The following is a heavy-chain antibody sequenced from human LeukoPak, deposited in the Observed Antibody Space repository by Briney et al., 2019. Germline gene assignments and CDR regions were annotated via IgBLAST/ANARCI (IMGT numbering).Heavy chain of an antibody. CDR1: GGSISSGGYS. CDR3: ARAVDIVRTTFDR. Sequence: SQTLSLTCAVSGGSISSGGYSWSWIRQPPGKGLEWIGYIYHSGSTYYNPSLKSRVTISVDRSKNQFSLKLSSVTAADTAVYYCARAVDIVRTTFDRWGQGTLVTVSS. CDR2: IYHSGST. J-gene: IGHJ5*02. V-gene: IGHV4-30-2*01. D-gene: IGHD2-15*01.